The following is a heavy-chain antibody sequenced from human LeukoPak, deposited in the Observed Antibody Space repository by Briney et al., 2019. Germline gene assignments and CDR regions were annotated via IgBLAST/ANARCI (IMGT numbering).Heavy chain of an antibody. Sequence: PSETLSLTCTVSGGSISSYYWSWIRQPPGKGLEWIGYIYYSGSTNYDPSLKSRVTISVDTSKNQFSLKLSSVPAADTAVYYCARELSTGYYNYYYYYMDVWGKGTTVTVSS. D-gene: IGHD3-9*01. CDR1: GGSISSYY. V-gene: IGHV4-59*01. J-gene: IGHJ6*03. CDR2: IYYSGST. CDR3: ARELSTGYYNYYYYYMDV.